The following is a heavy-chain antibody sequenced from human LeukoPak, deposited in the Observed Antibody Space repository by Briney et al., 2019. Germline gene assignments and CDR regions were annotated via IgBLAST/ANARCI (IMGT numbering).Heavy chain of an antibody. Sequence: ASVKVSCKASGYTFTSFGISWVRQAPGQGLEWMGWISAYNGNTNYVQRFQGRVTMTTDTSTSTAYMELRSLRSDDTAMFYCTRDLGVDTSMIFFDYWGQGTLVIVSS. V-gene: IGHV1-18*01. CDR1: GYTFTSFG. CDR3: TRDLGVDTSMIFFDY. CDR2: ISAYNGNT. D-gene: IGHD5-18*01. J-gene: IGHJ4*02.